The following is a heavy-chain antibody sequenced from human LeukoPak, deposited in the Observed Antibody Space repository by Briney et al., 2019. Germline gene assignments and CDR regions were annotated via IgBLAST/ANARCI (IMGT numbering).Heavy chain of an antibody. V-gene: IGHV1-69*05. D-gene: IGHD2-8*01. CDR2: IIPIFGTA. J-gene: IGHJ4*02. Sequence: SVKVSCKAPGGTFSSYAISWVRQAPGQGLEWMGGIIPIFGTANYAQKFQGRVTITRNTSISTAYMELSSLRAEDTAVYYCAKAYGTNGYFQLPIDFWGQGTLVTVSS. CDR3: AKAYGTNGYFQLPIDF. CDR1: GGTFSSYA.